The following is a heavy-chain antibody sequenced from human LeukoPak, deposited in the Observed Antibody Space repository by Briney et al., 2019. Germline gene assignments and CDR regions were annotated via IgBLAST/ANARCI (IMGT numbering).Heavy chain of an antibody. CDR1: GFTFDDYA. D-gene: IGHD2-2*01. J-gene: IGHJ4*02. V-gene: IGHV3-9*01. Sequence: GRSLRLSCAVSGFTFDDYAMHWVRQAPGKGLEWVSGISWNSGSIGYADSVKGRFTISRDNAKNSLYLQMNSLRAEDTALYYCAKSCSSTSCYYFDYWGQGTLVTVSS. CDR2: ISWNSGSI. CDR3: AKSCSSTSCYYFDY.